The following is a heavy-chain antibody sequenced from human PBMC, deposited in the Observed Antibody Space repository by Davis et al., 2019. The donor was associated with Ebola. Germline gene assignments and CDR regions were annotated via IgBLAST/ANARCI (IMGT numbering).Heavy chain of an antibody. J-gene: IGHJ6*04. V-gene: IGHV4-59*12. CDR2: IYCSGST. Sequence: MPSETLSLTCTVSGGSISGYYWSWIRQPPGKGLEWIGYIYCSGSTNYNASLKSRVTISVDKSKNQFSLKLSSVTAADTAVYYCARDPQDYDILTGYGRYYGMDVWGKGTTVTVSS. CDR3: ARDPQDYDILTGYGRYYGMDV. D-gene: IGHD3-9*01. CDR1: GGSISGYY.